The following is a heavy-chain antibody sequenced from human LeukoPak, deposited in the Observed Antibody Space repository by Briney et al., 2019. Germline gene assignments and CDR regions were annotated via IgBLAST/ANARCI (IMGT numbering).Heavy chain of an antibody. CDR1: GFTFSSYS. CDR2: IYSGGST. D-gene: IGHD3/OR15-3a*01. V-gene: IGHV3-53*01. Sequence: GGSLRLSCAASGFTFSSYSMNWVRQAPGKGLEWVSVIYSGGSTYYADSVKGRFTISRDNSKNTLYLQMNSLRAEDTAVYYCARVDVEGYYFDYWGQGTLVTVSS. CDR3: ARVDVEGYYFDY. J-gene: IGHJ4*02.